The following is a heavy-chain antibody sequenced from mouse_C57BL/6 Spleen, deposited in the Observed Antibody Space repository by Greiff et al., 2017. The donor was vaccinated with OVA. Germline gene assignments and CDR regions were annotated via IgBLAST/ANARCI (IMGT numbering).Heavy chain of an antibody. D-gene: IGHD3-2*02. CDR1: GYTFTSYW. CDR3: ARGRSSGSYYFDY. Sequence: VQLQQPGAELVKPGASVKLSCKASGYTFTSYWMHWVKQRPGQGLEWIGMIHPNSGSTNYNEKFKSKATLTVDKSSSTAYMQLSSLTSEDSAVYYCARGRSSGSYYFDYWGQGTTLTVSS. CDR2: IHPNSGST. V-gene: IGHV1-64*01. J-gene: IGHJ2*01.